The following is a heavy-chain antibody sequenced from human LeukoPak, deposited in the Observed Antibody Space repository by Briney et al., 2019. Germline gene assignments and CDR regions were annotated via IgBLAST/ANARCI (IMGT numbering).Heavy chain of an antibody. CDR2: ICHSGST. J-gene: IGHJ5*02. CDR3: ARAAGYYYDSSWTYNWFDP. V-gene: IGHV4-38-2*02. CDR1: DYSISSIYC. Sequence: SETLSLTCTVSDYSISSIYCWGWIRQPPGTGLEWIGTICHSGSTYYNASLKSRVTISIDTSMNQFSLRLNSVTAADTAVYYCARAAGYYYDSSWTYNWFDPWGQGTLVTVSS. D-gene: IGHD3-22*01.